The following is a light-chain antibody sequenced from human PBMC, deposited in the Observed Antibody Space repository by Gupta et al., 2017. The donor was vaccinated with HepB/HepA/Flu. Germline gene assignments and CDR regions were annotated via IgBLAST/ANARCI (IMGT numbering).Light chain of an antibody. CDR3: CSYRSSTSLFV. V-gene: IGLV2-14*01. Sequence: SPLPPPASVSASPRPPITIPCPGTSSDVGGYNYVSWYQQYPGKAPKVIIYDVSGRPSGVSDRFSGSKSGNMASLTISGLQAEDEADYYCCSYRSSTSLFVFGTGTKVTVL. CDR1: SSDVGGYNY. J-gene: IGLJ1*01. CDR2: DVS.